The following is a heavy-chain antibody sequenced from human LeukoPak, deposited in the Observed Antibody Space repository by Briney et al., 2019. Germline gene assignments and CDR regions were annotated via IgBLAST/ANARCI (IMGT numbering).Heavy chain of an antibody. V-gene: IGHV4-34*01. Sequence: SETLSLTCAVYGGSFSGYYWSWIRQPPGKGLEWIGEINHSGSTNYNPSLKSRVTISVDTSKNQFSLKLSSVTAADTAVYYCARGGRVVPAGQFDPWGQGTLVTVSS. CDR3: ARGGRVVPAGQFDP. CDR2: INHSGST. D-gene: IGHD2-2*01. J-gene: IGHJ5*02. CDR1: GGSFSGYY.